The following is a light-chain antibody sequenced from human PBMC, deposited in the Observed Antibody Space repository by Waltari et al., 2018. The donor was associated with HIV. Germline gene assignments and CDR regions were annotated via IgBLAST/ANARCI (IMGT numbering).Light chain of an antibody. Sequence: DIQLTLSPSTLSTSVGDRVIITCRASQTVNKWLAWYQQKLGRAPRVIIYQSSTLENGVPSRFSGSASGVDFTLTISSLQPEDLGTYYCQQYNSLPWTFGQGTRVEV. CDR1: QTVNKW. V-gene: IGKV1-5*03. CDR2: QSS. J-gene: IGKJ1*01. CDR3: QQYNSLPWT.